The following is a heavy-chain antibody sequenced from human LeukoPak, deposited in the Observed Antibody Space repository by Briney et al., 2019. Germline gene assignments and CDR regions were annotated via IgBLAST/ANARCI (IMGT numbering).Heavy chain of an antibody. CDR2: ISSSSSTI. J-gene: IGHJ4*02. Sequence: QSGGSLRLSCAASGFTFSSYEMNWVRQAPGKGLEWVSYISSSSSTIYYADSVKGRLTISRDNAKNSLHLQMNSLRAEDTAVYYCARAEEYSSSSFDYWGQGTLVSVSS. CDR1: GFTFSSYE. CDR3: ARAEEYSSSSFDY. D-gene: IGHD6-6*01. V-gene: IGHV3-48*03.